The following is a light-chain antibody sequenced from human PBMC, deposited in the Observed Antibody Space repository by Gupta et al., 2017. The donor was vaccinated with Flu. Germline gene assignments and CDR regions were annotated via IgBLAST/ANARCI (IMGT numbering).Light chain of an antibody. V-gene: IGLV1-47*01. CDR3: ASGDDRLDWV. CDR2: KND. Sequence: VTISCSGTNFNIGTNYAYWYQQLPGTAPKLLIYKNDQRPSGVPARFSASKSGTSASLAISGLRSEAEGDYYCASGDDRLDWVFGGRT. J-gene: IGLJ3*02. CDR1: NFNIGTNY.